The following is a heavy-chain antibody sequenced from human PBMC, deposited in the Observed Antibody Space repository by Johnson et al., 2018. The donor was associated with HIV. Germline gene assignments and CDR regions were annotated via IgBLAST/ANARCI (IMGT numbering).Heavy chain of an antibody. J-gene: IGHJ3*02. V-gene: IGHV3-11*04. Sequence: HVQLVESGGGLVKPGGSLRLSCAASGFTFSDYYMSWIRQAPGKGLEWVSYISSSGSTIYYADSVKGRFIISRDTSKNTLYLQMNSLRADDTAVYYCARDGSYYDSSGYYYGTVFYAFDIWGQGTMVTVSS. D-gene: IGHD3-22*01. CDR1: GFTFSDYY. CDR2: ISSSGSTI. CDR3: ARDGSYYDSSGYYYGTVFYAFDI.